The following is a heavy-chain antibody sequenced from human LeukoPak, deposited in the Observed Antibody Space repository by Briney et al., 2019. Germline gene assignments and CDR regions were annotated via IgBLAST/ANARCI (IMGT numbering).Heavy chain of an antibody. D-gene: IGHD5-18*01. V-gene: IGHV3-72*01. CDR3: ARGGGFVGYSYGPTGYYAMDV. CDR1: GFTFSDHY. J-gene: IGHJ6*02. Sequence: GGSLRLSCAASGFTFSDHYMDWVRQAPGKGLEWVGRSRNKANSYTTDYAASVKGRFIISRDDSKKSLYLQMNSLKTEDTAVYYCARGGGFVGYSYGPTGYYAMDVWGQGTTVTVSS. CDR2: SRNKANSYTT.